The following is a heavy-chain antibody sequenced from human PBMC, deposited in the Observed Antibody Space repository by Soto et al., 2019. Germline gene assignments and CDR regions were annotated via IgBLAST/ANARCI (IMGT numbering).Heavy chain of an antibody. Sequence: QVQLQESGPGLVKPSETLSLTCTVSGGSISSYYWSWIRQPPGKGLEWIGYIYYSGSTNYNPSLRSRVTISVDTSQNQLAQKLSSVTAAHTAVYYCARIRGSSSGGYPYWGQGTLVTVSS. CDR2: IYYSGST. CDR3: ARIRGSSSGGYPY. J-gene: IGHJ4*02. D-gene: IGHD6-19*01. V-gene: IGHV4-59*01. CDR1: GGSISSYY.